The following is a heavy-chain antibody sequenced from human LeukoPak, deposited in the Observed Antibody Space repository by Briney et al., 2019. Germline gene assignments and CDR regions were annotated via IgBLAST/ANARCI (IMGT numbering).Heavy chain of an antibody. CDR3: AKVSLRWWGYVDY. Sequence: GGSLRLSCAASGFTFSNYGMHWVRQAPGKGLERVAIISYDGSNKYYTDSVKGRFTISRDNSKNTLYLQMNSLRAEDTAVYYCAKVSLRWWGYVDYWGQGTLVTVSS. J-gene: IGHJ4*02. V-gene: IGHV3-30*18. CDR2: ISYDGSNK. D-gene: IGHD4-23*01. CDR1: GFTFSNYG.